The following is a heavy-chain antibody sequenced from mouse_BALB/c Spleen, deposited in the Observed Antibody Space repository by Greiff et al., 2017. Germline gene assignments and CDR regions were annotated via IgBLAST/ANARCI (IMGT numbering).Heavy chain of an antibody. J-gene: IGHJ2*01. CDR3: AIVRRWFDY. D-gene: IGHD1-2*01. CDR1: GYTFTSYW. V-gene: IGHV1-9*01. CDR2: ILPGSGST. Sequence: VQLQQSGAELAKPGASVKMSCKASGYTFTSYWIEWVKQRPGHGLEWIGEILPGSGSTNYNEKFKGKATFTADTSSNTAYMQLSSLTSEDSAVYYCAIVRRWFDYWGQGTTLTVSS.